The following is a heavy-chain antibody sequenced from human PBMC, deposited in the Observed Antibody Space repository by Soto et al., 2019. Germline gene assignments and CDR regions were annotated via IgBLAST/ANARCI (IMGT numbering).Heavy chain of an antibody. CDR3: ARSDDIYAFDI. Sequence: GASVKVSCKASGYTFTGYYMHWVRQAPGQGLEWMGWVNPNSGGTNYAQKFQGWVTMTRDTSISTAYMELSRLRSDDTAVYYCARSDDIYAFDIWGQGTMVTVSS. CDR2: VNPNSGGT. V-gene: IGHV1-2*04. CDR1: GYTFTGYY. J-gene: IGHJ3*02. D-gene: IGHD3-9*01.